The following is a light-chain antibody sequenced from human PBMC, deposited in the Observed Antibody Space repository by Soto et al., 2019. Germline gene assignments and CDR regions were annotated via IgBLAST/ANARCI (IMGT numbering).Light chain of an antibody. CDR1: QSISSW. Sequence: DLQMTQSPSTLSASVGDRVTITCRASQSISSWLAWYQQKPGKAPKLLIYDASSLESGVPSRFRRSGSGTEFTLTISSLQPDDFATYYCQQYNSYSTFGPGTKVDIK. V-gene: IGKV1-5*01. J-gene: IGKJ3*01. CDR2: DAS. CDR3: QQYNSYST.